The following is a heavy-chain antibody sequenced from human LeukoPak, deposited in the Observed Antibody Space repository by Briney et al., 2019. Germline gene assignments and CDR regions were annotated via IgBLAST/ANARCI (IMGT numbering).Heavy chain of an antibody. D-gene: IGHD5-12*01. CDR1: GFTFTDYY. V-gene: IGHV3-11*05. CDR2: ISGTSDYT. Sequence: GGSLRLSCAASGFTFTDYYMSWVRQAPGKGLEWVSYISGTSDYTSYADSVKGRFTISRDNAKNSPYLQMNSLRAEDTAVYYCARASRYSGYVWGQGTLVTVSS. J-gene: IGHJ4*02. CDR3: ARASRYSGYV.